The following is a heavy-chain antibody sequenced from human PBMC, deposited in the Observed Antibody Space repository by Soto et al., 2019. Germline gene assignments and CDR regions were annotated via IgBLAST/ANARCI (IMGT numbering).Heavy chain of an antibody. J-gene: IGHJ4*02. D-gene: IGHD1-7*01. Sequence: QVQLVESGGGLVKPGGSLRLSCAASGFTFSDYYMSWIRQAPGKGLEWVSYISSSGTTIFYADSLRGRFTISRDNAKKSLYLQMNSLRGEDTDVYYCAREPSNWNYCFDYWGQGTLVTVSS. V-gene: IGHV3-11*01. CDR1: GFTFSDYY. CDR3: AREPSNWNYCFDY. CDR2: ISSSGTTI.